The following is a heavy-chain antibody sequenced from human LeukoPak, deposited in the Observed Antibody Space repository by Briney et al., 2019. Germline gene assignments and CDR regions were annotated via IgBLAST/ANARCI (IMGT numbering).Heavy chain of an antibody. CDR2: IIPIFGTA. J-gene: IGHJ6*03. V-gene: IGHV1-69*06. Sequence: ASVKVSCKASGGTFSSYAISWVRQAPGQGLEWMGGIIPIFGTANYAQKFQGRVTITADKSTSTAYMELSSLRSEDTAVYYCASRDYCSGGSCYPGRYYYYYMDVWGKGTTVTVSS. CDR1: GGTFSSYA. CDR3: ASRDYCSGGSCYPGRYYYYYMDV. D-gene: IGHD2-15*01.